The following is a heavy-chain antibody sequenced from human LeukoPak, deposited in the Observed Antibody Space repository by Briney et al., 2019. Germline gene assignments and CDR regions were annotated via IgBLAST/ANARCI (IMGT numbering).Heavy chain of an antibody. CDR3: ARGYFGLDV. J-gene: IGHJ6*02. V-gene: IGHV3-11*01. CDR2: ISNSGNTI. CDR1: GFTFSDWF. Sequence: GGSLRLSCAASGFTFSDWFVSWIRQAPGTGLEWVSYISNSGNTIYYADSVKGRFTISRDNAKKTVNLQMNSLRAEDTAIYYCARGYFGLDVWGQGTTVTVSS.